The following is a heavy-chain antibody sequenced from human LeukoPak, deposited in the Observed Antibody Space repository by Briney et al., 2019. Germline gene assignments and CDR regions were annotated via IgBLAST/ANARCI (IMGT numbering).Heavy chain of an antibody. J-gene: IGHJ5*02. CDR2: IIPILGIA. Sequence: ASVRVSCKASGYTFTGYYMHWVRQAPGQGLEWMGRIIPILGIANYAQKFQGRVTITADKSTSTAYMELSSLRSEDTAVYYCARGLPHSGYVQNWFDPWGQGTLVTVSS. D-gene: IGHD5-12*01. CDR3: ARGLPHSGYVQNWFDP. V-gene: IGHV1-69*04. CDR1: GYTFTGYY.